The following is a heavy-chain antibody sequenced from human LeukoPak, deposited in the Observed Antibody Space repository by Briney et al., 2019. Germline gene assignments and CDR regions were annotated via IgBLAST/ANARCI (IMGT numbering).Heavy chain of an antibody. D-gene: IGHD3-10*01. CDR2: ISGSGGST. V-gene: IGHV3-23*01. CDR3: ARYGSGSYSDY. CDR1: GFTFSSYA. J-gene: IGHJ4*02. Sequence: GGSLRLSCAASGFTFSSYAMIWVRQAPGKGLEWVSAISGSGGSTYYADSVKGRFTISRDNSKNTLYLQMNSLRAEDTAVYYCARYGSGSYSDYWGQGTMVTVSS.